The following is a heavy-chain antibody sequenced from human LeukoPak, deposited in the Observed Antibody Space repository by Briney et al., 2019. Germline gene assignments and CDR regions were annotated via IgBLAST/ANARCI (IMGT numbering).Heavy chain of an antibody. D-gene: IGHD4-17*01. V-gene: IGHV3-7*03. CDR2: IKQDGSEK. CDR1: GFRFISYW. J-gene: IGHJ2*01. CDR3: ARQPDYGDYVDWYFDL. Sequence: GGSLRLSCAAPGFRFISYWMTWVRQAPGKGLEWVANIKQDGSEKYYVDSVKGRFTISRDNAKDSVYLRMNSLRAEDTAVYYCARQPDYGDYVDWYFDLWGRGTLVTVSS.